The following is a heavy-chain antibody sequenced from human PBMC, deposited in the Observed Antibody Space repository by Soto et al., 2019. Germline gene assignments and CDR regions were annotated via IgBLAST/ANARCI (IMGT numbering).Heavy chain of an antibody. CDR3: ARAVVAAANDAFDI. Sequence: GGSLRLSCAASGFTFSSYGMHWVRQAPGKGLEWVAVIWYDGSNKYYADSVKGRFTISRDNSKNTLYLQMNSLRAEDTAVYYCARAVVAAANDAFDIWGQGTMVTVSS. CDR1: GFTFSSYG. J-gene: IGHJ3*02. V-gene: IGHV3-33*01. CDR2: IWYDGSNK. D-gene: IGHD2-15*01.